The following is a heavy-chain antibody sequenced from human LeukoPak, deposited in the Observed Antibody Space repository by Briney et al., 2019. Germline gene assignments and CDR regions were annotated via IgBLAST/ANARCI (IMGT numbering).Heavy chain of an antibody. CDR2: INPSAGST. D-gene: IGHD1-26*01. CDR3: ARDHSGSQHWFDP. V-gene: IGHV1-46*01. Sequence: ASVKVSCKASGYTFTSYYMHWVRQAPGQGLEWMGVINPSAGSTSYAQKFQGRVIMTTDTSTSTVYMELNSLTSEDTAVYYCARDHSGSQHWFDPWGQGTLVTVSS. J-gene: IGHJ5*02. CDR1: GYTFTSYY.